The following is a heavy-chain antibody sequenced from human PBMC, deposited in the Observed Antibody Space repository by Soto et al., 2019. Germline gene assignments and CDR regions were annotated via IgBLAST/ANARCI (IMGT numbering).Heavy chain of an antibody. CDR3: ARGPRGLYHHDY. CDR2: INMDGSST. V-gene: IGHV3-74*01. Sequence: EVQLVESGGGLVRPGGSLRLSCAASGFTFSGDWMHWVRQGAGKGLVWVSRINMDGSSTNYADSVKGRFTISRDNAKNTLYLQINSLRVDDTAVYFCARGPRGLYHHDYWGQGALVTVSS. D-gene: IGHD2-2*01. CDR1: GFTFSGDW. J-gene: IGHJ4*02.